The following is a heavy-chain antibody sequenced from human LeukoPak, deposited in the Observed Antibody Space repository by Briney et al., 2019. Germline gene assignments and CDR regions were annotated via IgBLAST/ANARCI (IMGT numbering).Heavy chain of an antibody. CDR2: IRDSGNGT. Sequence: GGSLRLACVVSGFTFKNYAMSWVRQAAGKGLECVSSIRDSGNGTDYADSVKGRFTVSRDNSKNTLYLHMNTLSAEDTVVYYCAKWAYYDFWSGHYKSHFDSWGQGTLVTVSP. D-gene: IGHD3-3*01. CDR1: GFTFKNYA. V-gene: IGHV3-23*01. J-gene: IGHJ4*02. CDR3: AKWAYYDFWSGHYKSHFDS.